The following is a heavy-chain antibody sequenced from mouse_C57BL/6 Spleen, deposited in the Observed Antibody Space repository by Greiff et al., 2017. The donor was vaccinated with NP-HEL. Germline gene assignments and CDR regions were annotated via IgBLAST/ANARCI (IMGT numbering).Heavy chain of an antibody. D-gene: IGHD2-4*01. CDR3: ARYIIDYERAFDY. J-gene: IGHJ2*01. Sequence: EVQLQESGGGLVQPGGSLSLSCAASGFTFTDYYMSWVRQPPGKALEWLGFIRNKANGYTTEYSAYVKGRFTISRDNSQSIIYLQMNALRAEDSATYYCARYIIDYERAFDYWGQGTTLTVSS. CDR2: IRNKANGYTT. CDR1: GFTFTDYY. V-gene: IGHV7-3*01.